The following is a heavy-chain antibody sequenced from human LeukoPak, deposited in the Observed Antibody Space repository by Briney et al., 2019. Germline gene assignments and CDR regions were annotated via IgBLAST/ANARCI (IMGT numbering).Heavy chain of an antibody. J-gene: IGHJ3*01. D-gene: IGHD3-22*01. Sequence: SETLSLTCTVSGGSISSYYWSWIRQPPGKGLEWIGYIYYSGSTNYNPSLKSRVTISVDTSKNQFSLKLSSVTAADTAVYYCAREGDSSGYWGIFDYWGQGTMVTVSS. CDR1: GGSISSYY. V-gene: IGHV4-59*01. CDR3: AREGDSSGYWGIFDY. CDR2: IYYSGST.